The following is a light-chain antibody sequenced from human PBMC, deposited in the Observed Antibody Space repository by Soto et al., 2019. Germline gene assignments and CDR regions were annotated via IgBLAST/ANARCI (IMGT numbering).Light chain of an antibody. J-gene: IGKJ4*01. CDR2: AAS. CDR1: QSIYTY. V-gene: IGKV1-39*01. CDR3: QQYGRSPLT. Sequence: DIQMTQSPSSLSASVGDRVTITCRATQSIYTYLSWYQQKPGKAPKLLISAASSLESGVPSRFSGSGSGTDFSLTISSLQPEDFAVYYCQQYGRSPLTFGGGTKVDIK.